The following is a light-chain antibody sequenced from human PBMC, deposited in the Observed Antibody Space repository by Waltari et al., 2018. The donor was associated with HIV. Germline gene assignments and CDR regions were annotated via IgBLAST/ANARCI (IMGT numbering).Light chain of an antibody. CDR1: HPITYSSTYNTS. Sequence: DIVLTPSPASLAVSLGARAAIHCKSSHPITYSSTYNTSLAWYQRRPGQPPRLLIFWVSLRASGVPDRFSGSGSGTDFTLTIDRLQAEDVGVYFCQQYYDKRLTFGRGTKVEIK. V-gene: IGKV4-1*01. J-gene: IGKJ4*01. CDR2: WVS. CDR3: QQYYDKRLT.